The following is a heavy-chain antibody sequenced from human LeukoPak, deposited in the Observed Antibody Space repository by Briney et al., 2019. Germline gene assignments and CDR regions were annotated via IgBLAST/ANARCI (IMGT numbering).Heavy chain of an antibody. V-gene: IGHV3-48*01. CDR2: ISGGSSNK. CDR1: GFTFSSYS. D-gene: IGHD3-22*01. Sequence: GGSLRLSCSASGFTFSSYSMNWVRQTPEKGREWVSYISGGSSNKYYADSVKGRFTISRDNAKNSLFLQMNSLRVEDTAVYYCARSMGSRHYYVADYWGQGPLVPVSS. CDR3: ARSMGSRHYYVADY. J-gene: IGHJ4*02.